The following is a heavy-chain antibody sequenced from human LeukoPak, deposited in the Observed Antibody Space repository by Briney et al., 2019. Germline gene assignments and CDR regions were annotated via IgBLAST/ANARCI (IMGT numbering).Heavy chain of an antibody. CDR1: GGTFSSYA. J-gene: IGHJ6*03. CDR2: IIPIFGTA. Sequence: SVTVSFKASGGTFSSYAISWVRQAPGQGLEWMGGIIPIFGTANYAQKFQGRVTITTDESTSTAYMELSSLRSEDTAVYYCARDLGCSSTSCYTDYYYYMDVWGKGTTVTVSS. V-gene: IGHV1-69*05. D-gene: IGHD2-2*02. CDR3: ARDLGCSSTSCYTDYYYYMDV.